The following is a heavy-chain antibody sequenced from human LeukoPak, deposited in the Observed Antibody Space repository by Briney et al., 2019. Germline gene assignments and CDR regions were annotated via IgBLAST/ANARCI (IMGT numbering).Heavy chain of an antibody. J-gene: IGHJ3*01. CDR1: AYSISGGFY. V-gene: IGHV4-38-2*02. Sequence: SETLSLTCSVSAYSISGGFYWGWIRQAPGRGLEWIASIYHSGNIYYTPSLKSRVTISLDRSKNQFSLKLSSVTAADTAVYFCAREYDFWNDDFTPGAFDVWGQGATVTVSS. CDR2: IYHSGNI. D-gene: IGHD3/OR15-3a*01. CDR3: AREYDFWNDDFTPGAFDV.